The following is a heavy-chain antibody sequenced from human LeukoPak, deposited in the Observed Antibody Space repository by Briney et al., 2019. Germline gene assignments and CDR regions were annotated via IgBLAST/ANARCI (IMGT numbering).Heavy chain of an antibody. J-gene: IGHJ4*02. CDR2: INSDGSRT. Sequence: GGSLRLSCAPSRFTFCSYWMHWVPQAPGKGVMWVSVINSDGSRTTYAECVRGRFTISRDNAKSTLYLQMNSLRAEETAVYYCARVRDDYTYFDCWGQGTLVTVSS. D-gene: IGHD4-11*01. V-gene: IGHV3-74*01. CDR3: ARVRDDYTYFDC. CDR1: RFTFCSYW.